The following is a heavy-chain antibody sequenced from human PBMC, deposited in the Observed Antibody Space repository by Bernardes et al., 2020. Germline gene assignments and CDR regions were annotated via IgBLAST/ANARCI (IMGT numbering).Heavy chain of an antibody. CDR2: VHYSGST. CDR3: AGFCHSGSCADV. Sequence: WETLSLTCTVSGGSINSYYWTWIRQPPGKGLEWVGNVHYSGSTGQNPSLKSRLTISLDTSKSQISLKLSSVTAADTAIYFCAGFCHSGSCADVWGKGTTVTGSA. V-gene: IGHV4-59*01. J-gene: IGHJ6*04. CDR1: GGSINSYY. D-gene: IGHD3-22*01.